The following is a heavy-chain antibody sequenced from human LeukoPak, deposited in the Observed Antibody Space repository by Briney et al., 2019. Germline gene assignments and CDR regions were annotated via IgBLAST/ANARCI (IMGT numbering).Heavy chain of an antibody. D-gene: IGHD2-8*01. V-gene: IGHV3-33*01. Sequence: PGRSLRLSCAASGFTFSSYGMRWVRQAPGKGLEWVAVIWYDGSNKYYADSVKGRFTISRDNSKNTLYLQMNSLRAEDTAVYYCVRGCSQGVCYWDFWGRGTLVTVSS. CDR3: VRGCSQGVCYWDF. CDR1: GFTFSSYG. J-gene: IGHJ4*02. CDR2: IWYDGSNK.